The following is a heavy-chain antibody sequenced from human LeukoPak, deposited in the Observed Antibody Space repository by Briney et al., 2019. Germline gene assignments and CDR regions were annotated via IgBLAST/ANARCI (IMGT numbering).Heavy chain of an antibody. CDR3: ARERGYSYGYGL. CDR2: INPNSGGT. D-gene: IGHD5-18*01. J-gene: IGHJ4*02. CDR1: GYTFTSYY. V-gene: IGHV1-2*02. Sequence: ASVKVSCKASGYTFTSYYMHWVRQAPGQGLEWMGWINPNSGGTNYAQKFQGRVTMTRDTSISTAYMELSRLRSDDTAVYYCARERGYSYGYGLWGQGTLVTVSS.